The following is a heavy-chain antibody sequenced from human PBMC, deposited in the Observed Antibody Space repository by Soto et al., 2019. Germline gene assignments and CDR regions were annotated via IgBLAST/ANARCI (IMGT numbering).Heavy chain of an antibody. Sequence: QITLEETGPTLVKPTQTLTLTCTFSGFSLTTGRVGVGWIRQPPGKALEWLAVIQWNDDNHYSPSLKSRLTITKDTSKNQVVLTLTNMDPVDTATYYCTHRLVGSGQGYWGQGTLVTVSS. CDR1: GFSLTTGRVG. J-gene: IGHJ4*02. D-gene: IGHD2-15*01. CDR2: IQWNDDN. V-gene: IGHV2-5*01. CDR3: THRLVGSGQGY.